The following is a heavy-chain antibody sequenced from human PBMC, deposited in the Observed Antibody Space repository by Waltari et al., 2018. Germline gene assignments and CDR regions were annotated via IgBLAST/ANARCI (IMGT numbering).Heavy chain of an antibody. D-gene: IGHD3-22*01. Sequence: QVQLVQSGAEVQKPGASVKVSCKASGYTFTSYYMHWVRQAPGQGLEGMGIITPSGGSTSNAQKFQGRDTMTRDTSTSTVYIELSSLRSEDTAVYDCARENVAVVVIGYGMDVWGQGTTVTVSS. CDR1: GYTFTSYY. J-gene: IGHJ6*02. CDR2: ITPSGGST. V-gene: IGHV1-46*01. CDR3: ARENVAVVVIGYGMDV.